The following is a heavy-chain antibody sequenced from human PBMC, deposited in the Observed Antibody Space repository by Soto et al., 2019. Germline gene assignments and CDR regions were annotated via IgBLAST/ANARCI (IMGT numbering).Heavy chain of an antibody. CDR1: CGSIISGGYS. Sequence: PSETLSLTCAFSCGSIISGGYSWSWIRQPPGKALEWIGYSYYTGTTYYNPSLKSRVTISVDRSKNQFSLKLSSVTAADTAVYYCARVLLNYSDSREDGMDVWGQGTTVTVSS. J-gene: IGHJ6*02. D-gene: IGHD3-22*01. V-gene: IGHV4-30-2*01. CDR2: SYYTGTT. CDR3: ARVLLNYSDSREDGMDV.